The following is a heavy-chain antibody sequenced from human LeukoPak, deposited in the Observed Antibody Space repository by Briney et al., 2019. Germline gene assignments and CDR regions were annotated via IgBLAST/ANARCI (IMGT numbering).Heavy chain of an antibody. Sequence: GGSLRLSCAASGFTFDDYAMHWVRQAPGKGLEWVSGISWNSGSIGYADSVKGRFTIPRDNAKNSLYLQMNSLRAEDTALYYCAKDKTFGDYIFDYWGQGTLVTVSS. V-gene: IGHV3-9*01. CDR3: AKDKTFGDYIFDY. J-gene: IGHJ4*02. CDR1: GFTFDDYA. CDR2: ISWNSGSI. D-gene: IGHD4-17*01.